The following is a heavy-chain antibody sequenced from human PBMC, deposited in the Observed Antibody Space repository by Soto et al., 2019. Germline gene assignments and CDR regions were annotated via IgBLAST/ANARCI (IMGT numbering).Heavy chain of an antibody. J-gene: IGHJ4*02. CDR2: ISGHNGKS. V-gene: IGHV1-18*04. CDR3: ARDSYPLAYFFDY. D-gene: IGHD2-2*02. Sequence: QVQLVQSGGEVKKPGASVKVSCKASGYTFINHGITWVRQAPGHGLQWMGGISGHNGKSNYAQKFQGRVTMTTDTATSTAFMELRSLRSDDTAVYYCARDSYPLAYFFDYWGQGTLVSVSS. CDR1: GYTFINHG.